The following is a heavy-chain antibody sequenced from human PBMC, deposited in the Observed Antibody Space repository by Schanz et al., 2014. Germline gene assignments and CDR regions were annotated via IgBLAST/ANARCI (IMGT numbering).Heavy chain of an antibody. V-gene: IGHV1-18*01. CDR3: ARDTSYGMDV. J-gene: IGHJ6*02. Sequence: NLQGRVTMTTDTSTSTAYMELRSLRSDDTAVYYCARDTSYGMDVWGQGTTVTVSS.